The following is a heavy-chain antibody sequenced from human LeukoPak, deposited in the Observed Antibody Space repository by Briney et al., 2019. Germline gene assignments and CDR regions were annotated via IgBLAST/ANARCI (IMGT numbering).Heavy chain of an antibody. CDR1: GYTFSNYA. CDR3: ARGIWSARTVDYYLDS. Sequence: ASVKVSCKASGYTFSNYAIHWVRQAPGQRFEWMGWINAGNGHTKYSQNFQGRVTIIRDSSASTVYMELSSLTSEDTAVYYCARGIWSARTVDYYLDSWGQGTLVTVSS. D-gene: IGHD2-21*01. V-gene: IGHV1-3*01. CDR2: INAGNGHT. J-gene: IGHJ4*02.